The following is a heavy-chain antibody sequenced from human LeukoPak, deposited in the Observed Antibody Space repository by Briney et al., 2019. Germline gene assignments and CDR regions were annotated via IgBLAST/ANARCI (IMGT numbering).Heavy chain of an antibody. CDR3: ARGPSVADSPPFDY. CDR2: INHSGST. V-gene: IGHV4-34*01. CDR1: GGSFSGYY. D-gene: IGHD6-19*01. Sequence: SETLSLTCAVYGGSFSGYYWSWIRQPPGKGLEWIGEINHSGSTNYNPSLKSRVTISVDTSKNQFSLKLSSVTAADTAVYYCARGPSVADSPPFDYWGQGILVTVSS. J-gene: IGHJ4*02.